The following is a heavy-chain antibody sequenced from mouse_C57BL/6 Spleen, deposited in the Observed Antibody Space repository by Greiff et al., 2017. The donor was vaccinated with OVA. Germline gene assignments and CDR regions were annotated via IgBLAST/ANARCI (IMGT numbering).Heavy chain of an antibody. D-gene: IGHD2-4*01. Sequence: EVQRVESGGGLVKPGGSLKLSCAASGFTFSDYGMHWVRQAPEKGLEWVAYISSGSSTIYYADTVKGRFTISRDNAKNTLFLQMTSRRSEDTAMYYFAREGDYDGGAAMDYWGQGTSVTVSS. CDR3: AREGDYDGGAAMDY. CDR2: ISSGSSTI. CDR1: GFTFSDYG. V-gene: IGHV5-17*01. J-gene: IGHJ4*01.